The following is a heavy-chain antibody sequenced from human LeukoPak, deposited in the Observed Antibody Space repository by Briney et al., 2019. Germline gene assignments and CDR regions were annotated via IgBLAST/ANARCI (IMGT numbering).Heavy chain of an antibody. J-gene: IGHJ6*02. CDR2: ISYDGSTK. D-gene: IGHD3-3*01. Sequence: GRSLRLSCAASGFTFSSSGMHWVRQAPGKGLEWVAVISYDGSTKCYADSVKGRFTISRDNFKNTLYLQMNSLRAEDTAVYYCAKYDFWSGYGIDVWGQGTTVTVSS. CDR3: AKYDFWSGYGIDV. CDR1: GFTFSSSG. V-gene: IGHV3-30*18.